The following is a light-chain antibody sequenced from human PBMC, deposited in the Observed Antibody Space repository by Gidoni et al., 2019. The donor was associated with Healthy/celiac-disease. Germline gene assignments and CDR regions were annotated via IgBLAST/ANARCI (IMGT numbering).Light chain of an antibody. J-gene: IGLJ3*02. CDR1: SSNIGSNY. V-gene: IGLV1-47*01. Sequence: QSVLTQPPSASGTPGQRVTISFSGSSSNIGSNYVYWYQQLPGTAPKPLSYRNNQRPSGVPDRFSGSKSGTSASLAISGLRSEDEADYYCAAWDDSLSGPVFGGGTKLTVL. CDR2: RNN. CDR3: AAWDDSLSGPV.